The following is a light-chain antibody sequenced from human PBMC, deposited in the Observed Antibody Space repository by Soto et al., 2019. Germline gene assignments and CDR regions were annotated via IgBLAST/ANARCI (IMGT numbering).Light chain of an antibody. CDR3: QQAFDVPPVT. V-gene: IGKV1-39*01. J-gene: IGKJ2*01. CDR1: QYIVNY. Sequence: DVQMTQSPSSLSASVGDRVTITCRASQYIVNYLNWYQQKTGRAPKLLIYGASSLQTGVPPRFSGSGSGTEFTLTISSLQPEDAASYYCQQAFDVPPVTFGPGTKVEI. CDR2: GAS.